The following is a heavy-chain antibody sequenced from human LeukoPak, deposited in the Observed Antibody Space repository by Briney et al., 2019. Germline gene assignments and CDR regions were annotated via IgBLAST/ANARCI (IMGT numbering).Heavy chain of an antibody. V-gene: IGHV1-2*06. J-gene: IGHJ3*02. CDR2: ITPNSGGT. CDR1: GYTFTGYY. CDR3: ARDLIYGDYAFDI. D-gene: IGHD4-17*01. Sequence: GASVKVSCKASGYTFTGYYMHWVRQAPGQGLEWMGRITPNSGGTNYAQKSQGRVTMTRDTSISTAYMELSRLRSDDTAVYYCARDLIYGDYAFDIWGQGTMVTVSS.